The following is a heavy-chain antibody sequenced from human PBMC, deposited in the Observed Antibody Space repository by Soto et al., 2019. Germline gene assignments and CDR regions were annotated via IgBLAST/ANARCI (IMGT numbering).Heavy chain of an antibody. D-gene: IGHD6-6*01. CDR1: GGSFSGYY. J-gene: IGHJ6*02. CDR2: INHSGST. CDR3: ARGTSSSSWYYYGMDV. Sequence: SETLSLTCAVYGGSFSGYYWSWIRQPPGKGLEWIGEINHSGSTNYNPSLKSRVTISVDTSKNQFSLKLSSVTAADTAVYYCARGTSSSSWYYYGMDVWGQGTTVTVSS. V-gene: IGHV4-34*01.